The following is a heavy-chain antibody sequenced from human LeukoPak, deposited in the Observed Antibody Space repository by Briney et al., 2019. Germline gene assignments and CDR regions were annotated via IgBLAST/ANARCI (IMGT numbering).Heavy chain of an antibody. J-gene: IGHJ4*02. V-gene: IGHV3-30*04. CDR1: GFTFSSYA. D-gene: IGHD2-21*01. Sequence: GGSLRLSCAASGFTFSSYAMYWVRQAPGKGLEWVAVISYDGSDKFYAGSVKGRFTISRDSSKNTLYLQMNSLRPEDTAVYYCARARPSMWIDYWGQGTLVTVSS. CDR2: ISYDGSDK. CDR3: ARARPSMWIDY.